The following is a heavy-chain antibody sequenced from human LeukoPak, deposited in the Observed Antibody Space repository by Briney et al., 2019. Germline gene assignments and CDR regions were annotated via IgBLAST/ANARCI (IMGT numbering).Heavy chain of an antibody. Sequence: GGSLRLSCAASGFTFSNYGMHWVRQAPGKGLEWVAVIWNDGSNKYYVDSVKGRFTISRDNSKNTLYLQMNSLRVEDTAVYYCGRGGDGYNYVDYWGQGTLVTVSS. CDR3: GRGGDGYNYVDY. J-gene: IGHJ4*02. D-gene: IGHD5-24*01. CDR1: GFTFSNYG. V-gene: IGHV3-33*01. CDR2: IWNDGSNK.